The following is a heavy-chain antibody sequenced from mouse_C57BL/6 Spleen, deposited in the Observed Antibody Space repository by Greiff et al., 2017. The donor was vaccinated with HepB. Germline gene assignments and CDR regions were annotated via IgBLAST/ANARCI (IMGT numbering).Heavy chain of an antibody. Sequence: QVQLQQPGAELVMPGASVKLSCKASGYTFTSYWMHWVKQRPGQGLEWIGEIDPSDSYTNYNQKFKGKSTLTVDKSSSTAYMQLSSLTSEDSAVYYCASQQLRPYAMDYWGQGTSVTVSS. CDR2: IDPSDSYT. CDR1: GYTFTSYW. D-gene: IGHD3-2*02. V-gene: IGHV1-69*01. J-gene: IGHJ4*01. CDR3: ASQQLRPYAMDY.